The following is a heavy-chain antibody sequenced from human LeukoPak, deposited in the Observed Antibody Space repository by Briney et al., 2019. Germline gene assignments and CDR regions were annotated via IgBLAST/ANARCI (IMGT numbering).Heavy chain of an antibody. Sequence: SETLSLTCAVYGGSFSGYYWSWIRQPPGKGLEWIGEINHSGSTNYNPSLKSRVTISVDKSKNQFSLKLSSVTAADTAVYYCASQGYCSGGSCYLNAFDIWGQGTMVTVSS. CDR2: INHSGST. V-gene: IGHV4-34*01. CDR3: ASQGYCSGGSCYLNAFDI. D-gene: IGHD2-15*01. CDR1: GGSFSGYY. J-gene: IGHJ3*02.